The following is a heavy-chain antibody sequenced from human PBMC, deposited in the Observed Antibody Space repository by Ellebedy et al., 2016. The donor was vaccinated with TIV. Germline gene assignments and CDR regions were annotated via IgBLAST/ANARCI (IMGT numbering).Heavy chain of an antibody. CDR3: ARAHSLLGVLRYFLSRRGMDV. D-gene: IGHD3-9*01. V-gene: IGHV1-69*13. CDR1: GGTFSSYA. CDR2: IIPIFGTA. J-gene: IGHJ6*02. Sequence: AASVKVSCKASGGTFSSYAISWVRQAPGQGLEWMGGIIPIFGTANYAQKFQGRVTITADESTSTAYMELSSLRSEDTAVYYCARAHSLLGVLRYFLSRRGMDVWGQGTTVTVSS.